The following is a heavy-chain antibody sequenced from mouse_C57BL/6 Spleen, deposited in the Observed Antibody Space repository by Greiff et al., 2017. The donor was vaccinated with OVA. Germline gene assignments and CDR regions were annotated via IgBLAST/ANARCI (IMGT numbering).Heavy chain of an antibody. V-gene: IGHV5-9-1*02. Sequence: EVMLVESGEGLVKPGGSLKLSCAASGFTFSSYAMSWVRQTPEKRLAWVAYISSGGDYIYYADTVKGRFTISRDNARNTLYLQMSSLKAEDTAMYYCTSASDYYAMDYWGQGTSVTVSS. CDR2: ISSGGDYI. CDR3: TSASDYYAMDY. D-gene: IGHD3-2*02. J-gene: IGHJ4*01. CDR1: GFTFSSYA.